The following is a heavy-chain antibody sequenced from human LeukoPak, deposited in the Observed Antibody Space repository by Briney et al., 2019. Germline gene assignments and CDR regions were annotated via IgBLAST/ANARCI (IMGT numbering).Heavy chain of an antibody. D-gene: IGHD3-22*01. CDR3: ARAAQDMIGSSGYYPGY. J-gene: IGHJ4*02. V-gene: IGHV1-18*01. Sequence: GASVKVSCKASGYTFTSYGISWVRQAPGQGLEWMGWISAYNGNTNYAQKLQGRVTMTTDTSTSTAYMELRSLRSDDTAVYYCARAAQDMIGSSGYYPGYWGQGTLVTVSS. CDR1: GYTFTSYG. CDR2: ISAYNGNT.